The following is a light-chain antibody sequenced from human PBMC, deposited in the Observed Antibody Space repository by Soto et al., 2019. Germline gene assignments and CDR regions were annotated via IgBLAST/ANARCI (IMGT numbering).Light chain of an antibody. CDR3: QQYDSVFT. CDR2: GAS. J-gene: IGKJ5*01. Sequence: DIQLTPSPSSLSASVGDSVTITCQASQCITNYLNWYQQKPVKAPKLLIYGASNLETGVPSRFSGSGSGTDFTFTISSLQAEDIATYFCQQYDSVFTFGQGTRLEIK. V-gene: IGKV1-33*01. CDR1: QCITNY.